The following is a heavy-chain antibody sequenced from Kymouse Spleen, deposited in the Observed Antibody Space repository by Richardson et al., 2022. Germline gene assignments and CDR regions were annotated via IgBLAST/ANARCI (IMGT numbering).Heavy chain of an antibody. CDR3: ARDRGWNYLLGGMDV. J-gene: IGHJ6*02. D-gene: IGHD1-7*01. V-gene: IGHV3-13*01. Sequence: EVQLVESGGGLVQPGGSLRLSCAASGFTFSSYDMHWVRQATGKGLEWVSAIGTAGDTYYPGSVKGRFTISRENAKNSLYLQMNSLRAGDTAVYYCARDRGWNYLLGGMDVWGQGTTVTVSS. CDR2: IGTAGDT. CDR1: GFTFSSYD.